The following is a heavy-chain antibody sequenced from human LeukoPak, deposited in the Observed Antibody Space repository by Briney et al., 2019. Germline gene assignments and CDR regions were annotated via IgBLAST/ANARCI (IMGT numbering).Heavy chain of an antibody. CDR3: AKENGGYYYYLDV. D-gene: IGHD1-1*01. V-gene: IGHV3-33*06. Sequence: PGGSLRLSCAASGFTFSSYGMHWVRQAPGKGLEWVAVIWYDGSNKYYADSVKGRFTISRDNSQNTLYLQVNSLRAEDTAVYYCAKENGGYYYYLDVWRKGTTVTVSS. CDR1: GFTFSSYG. J-gene: IGHJ6*03. CDR2: IWYDGSNK.